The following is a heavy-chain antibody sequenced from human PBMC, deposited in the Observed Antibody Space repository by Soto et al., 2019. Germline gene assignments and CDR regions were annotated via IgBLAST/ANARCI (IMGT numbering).Heavy chain of an antibody. CDR3: AKASVWYPYFDS. J-gene: IGHJ4*02. Sequence: EAQLLESGGDLVQPGGSLRLSCAASEFSFDDYAMSWVRQAPGKGLEWVSSITYTGVITYYADSVKGRFTISRDNSKDTLYLQMNSLRAEDTAIYYCAKASVWYPYFDSWGQGTLVTVSS. CDR1: EFSFDDYA. V-gene: IGHV3-23*01. D-gene: IGHD6-13*01. CDR2: ITYTGVIT.